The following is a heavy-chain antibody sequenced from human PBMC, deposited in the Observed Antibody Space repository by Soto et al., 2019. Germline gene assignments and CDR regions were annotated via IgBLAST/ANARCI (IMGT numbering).Heavy chain of an antibody. Sequence: PSETLSLTCSVSGGSISSYYWSWIRQPPGKGLEWIGYIYYRGSTNYNPSLKSRVTISVDTSKNQFSLKLSSVTAADTAVYYCARDGYSSGWGVGYGMDVWGQGTMVTVSS. CDR3: ARDGYSSGWGVGYGMDV. J-gene: IGHJ6*02. CDR2: IYYRGST. D-gene: IGHD6-19*01. CDR1: GGSISSYY. V-gene: IGHV4-59*01.